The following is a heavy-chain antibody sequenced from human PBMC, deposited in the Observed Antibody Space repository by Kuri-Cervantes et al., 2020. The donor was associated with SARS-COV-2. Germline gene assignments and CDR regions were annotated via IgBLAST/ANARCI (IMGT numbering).Heavy chain of an antibody. V-gene: IGHV3-15*01. J-gene: IGHJ3*02. CDR3: AKDLSAITMIVGGGAFDI. D-gene: IGHD3-22*01. CDR1: GFTFSNAW. Sequence: GGSLRLSCAASGFTFSNAWMSWVRQAPGKGLEWVGRIKSKTDGGTTDYAAPVKGRFTISRDDSKNTLYLQMNSLRAEDTAVYYCAKDLSAITMIVGGGAFDIWGQGTMVTVSS. CDR2: IKSKTDGGTT.